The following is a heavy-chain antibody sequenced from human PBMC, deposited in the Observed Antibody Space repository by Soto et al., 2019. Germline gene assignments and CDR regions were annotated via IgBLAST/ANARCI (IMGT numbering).Heavy chain of an antibody. D-gene: IGHD3-3*01. V-gene: IGHV5-51*01. CDR1: GYDFTRYW. J-gene: IGHJ4*02. Sequence: GEALNLSCKGSGYDFTRYWIAWVRQTPGKGLEWMGVIYPGDSDTKYSPSFQGQVTISADKSIDTAYLQRSGLKASDTAIYYCARAVVDSYASDFSTLGYWGQGTLVTVSS. CDR2: IYPGDSDT. CDR3: ARAVVDSYASDFSTLGY.